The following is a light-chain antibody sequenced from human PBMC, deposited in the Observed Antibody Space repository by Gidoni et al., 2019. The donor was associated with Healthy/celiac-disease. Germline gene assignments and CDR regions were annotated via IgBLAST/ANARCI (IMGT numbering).Light chain of an antibody. J-gene: IGLJ2*01. CDR3: SSYTSSSTPVV. Sequence: QSALTQPASVSGSPGQSITISCTGTSSDVGGYNYVSWYQQHPVKAPKLMIYDVSNRPSGVSNRFSGSKSGNTASLTISGLQAEDEADYYCSSYTSSSTPVVFGGVTKLTVL. V-gene: IGLV2-14*03. CDR1: SSDVGGYNY. CDR2: DVS.